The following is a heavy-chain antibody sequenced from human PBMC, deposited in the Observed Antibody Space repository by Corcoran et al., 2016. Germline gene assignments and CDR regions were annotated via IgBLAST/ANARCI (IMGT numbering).Heavy chain of an antibody. D-gene: IGHD6-6*01. CDR1: GYSFTSYW. V-gene: IGHV5-51*01. J-gene: IGHJ4*02. CDR3: GRLSEEYSSSYYFDY. CDR2: IYPGDSDT. Sequence: EVQLVQSGAEVKKPGESLKISCKGSGYSFTSYWIGWVRQMPGKGLEWMGIIYPGDSDTRYSPSFQGQVTISADKSISTAYLQWSSLKASDTAMYSCGRLSEEYSSSYYFDYWGQGTLVTVSS.